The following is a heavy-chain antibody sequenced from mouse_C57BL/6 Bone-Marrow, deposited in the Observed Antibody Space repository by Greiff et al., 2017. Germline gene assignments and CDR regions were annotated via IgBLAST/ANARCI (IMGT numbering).Heavy chain of an antibody. Sequence: VHLVESGGGLVQPGGSLKLSCAASGFTFSDYYMYWVRQTPEKRLEWVAYISNGGGSSYYPDTVKGRFTISRDNAKNTLYLQMSRLKSEDTAMYYCARRPTYYGSSYYSYWGQGTLVTVSA. J-gene: IGHJ3*01. CDR1: GFTFSDYY. CDR2: ISNGGGSS. CDR3: ARRPTYYGSSYYSY. D-gene: IGHD1-1*01. V-gene: IGHV5-12*01.